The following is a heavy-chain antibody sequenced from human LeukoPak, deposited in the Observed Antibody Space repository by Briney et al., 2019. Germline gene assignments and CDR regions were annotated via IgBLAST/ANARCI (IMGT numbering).Heavy chain of an antibody. CDR3: AKVQGYCSETSCYPDY. Sequence: VASVKVSCKASGYTFTSYAMNWVRQAPGQGLEWMGWINTNTGNPTYAQGFTGRFVFSLDTSVNTAYLQISSLKTEDTAVYYCAKVQGYCSETSCYPDYWGQGTLVTVSS. V-gene: IGHV7-4-1*02. D-gene: IGHD2-2*01. CDR1: GYTFTSYA. J-gene: IGHJ4*02. CDR2: INTNTGNP.